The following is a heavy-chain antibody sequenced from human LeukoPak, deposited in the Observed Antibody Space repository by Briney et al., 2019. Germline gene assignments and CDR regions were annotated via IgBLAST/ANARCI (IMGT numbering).Heavy chain of an antibody. Sequence: SVKVSCKASGYTFTGYYMHWVRQAPGQGLEWMGRIIPIFGTANYAQKFQGRVTITTDESTSTAYMELSSLRSEDTAVYYCATSRFGVLNDYMDVWGKGTTVTVSS. J-gene: IGHJ6*03. D-gene: IGHD3-10*01. CDR1: GYTFTGYY. V-gene: IGHV1-69*05. CDR2: IIPIFGTA. CDR3: ATSRFGVLNDYMDV.